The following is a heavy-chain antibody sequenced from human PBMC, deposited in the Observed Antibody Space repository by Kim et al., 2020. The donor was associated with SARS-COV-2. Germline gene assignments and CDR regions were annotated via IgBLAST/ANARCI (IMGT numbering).Heavy chain of an antibody. CDR2: ITGGVSST. V-gene: IGHV3-23*01. Sequence: GGSLRLACAASGFSFNTYALTWVRQTPGKGLEWVAAITGGVSSTYYADSVKGRFTVSRDNFKNTLYLQMDSLRAEDTALYFCAIFASSDHWYWFDPWGQG. CDR3: AIFASSDHWYWFDP. D-gene: IGHD2-21*01. CDR1: GFSFNTYA. J-gene: IGHJ5*02.